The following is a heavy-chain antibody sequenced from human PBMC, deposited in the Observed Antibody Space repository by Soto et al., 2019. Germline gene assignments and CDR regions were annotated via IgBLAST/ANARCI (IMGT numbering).Heavy chain of an antibody. V-gene: IGHV4-39*01. CDR3: ATRPKPYGMDV. Sequence: PSETLSLTCTVSGGSISSSSYYWGWIRQPPGKGLEWIGSIYYSGSTYYNPSLKSRVTISVDTSKNQFSLKLSSVTAADTAVYYCATRPKPYGMDVWGQGTTVTVSS. CDR1: GGSISSSSYY. J-gene: IGHJ6*02. CDR2: IYYSGST.